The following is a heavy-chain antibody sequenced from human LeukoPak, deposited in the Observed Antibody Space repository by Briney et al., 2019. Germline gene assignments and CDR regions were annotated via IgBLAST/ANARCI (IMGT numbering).Heavy chain of an antibody. CDR2: TIADSGDT. CDR3: AKDYGAFCFDS. J-gene: IGHJ4*02. D-gene: IGHD4-17*01. Sequence: GASVKVSCKASGYTFTVYYMHWVRQAPGQGLGWMGWTIADSGDTNYAQKFQGRVTMTRDTSISTAYMELSGLRSDDTALYYCAKDYGAFCFDSWGQGTLVTVSS. CDR1: GYTFTVYY. V-gene: IGHV1-2*02.